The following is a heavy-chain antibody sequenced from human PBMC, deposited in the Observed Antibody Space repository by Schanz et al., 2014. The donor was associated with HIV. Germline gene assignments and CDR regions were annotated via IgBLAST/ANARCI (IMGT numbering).Heavy chain of an antibody. Sequence: QVQLVESGGGVVQPGRSLRLSCAASGFTFSSYAMHWVRQAPGKGLEWVAVISYDGSNKYYADSVKGRFTISRDNSKNTLYLQMNSLRAEDTAVYFCAKASVTDYCDYWGQGTLVTVSS. CDR1: GFTFSSYA. V-gene: IGHV3-30-3*02. CDR2: ISYDGSNK. D-gene: IGHD4-17*01. J-gene: IGHJ4*02. CDR3: AKASVTDYCDY.